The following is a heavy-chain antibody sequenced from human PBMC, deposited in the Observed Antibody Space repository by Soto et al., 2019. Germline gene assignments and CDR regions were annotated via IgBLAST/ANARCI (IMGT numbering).Heavy chain of an antibody. CDR2: IIPIFGTA. V-gene: IGHV1-69*12. J-gene: IGHJ4*02. Sequence: QVQLVQSGAEVKKPGSSVKVSCKASGGTFSSYAISWVRQTPGQGLEWMGGIIPIFGTANYAQKFQGRVTITADESTSTAYMELSSLRSEDTAVYYCASGPFPGGNWRPTFDYWGQGTLVTVSS. D-gene: IGHD2-15*01. CDR3: ASGPFPGGNWRPTFDY. CDR1: GGTFSSYA.